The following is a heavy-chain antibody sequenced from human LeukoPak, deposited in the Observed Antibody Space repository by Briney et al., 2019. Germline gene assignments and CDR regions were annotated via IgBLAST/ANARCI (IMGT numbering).Heavy chain of an antibody. J-gene: IGHJ4*02. CDR3: ARAGIVVVPAAMEYYFDY. D-gene: IGHD2-2*01. V-gene: IGHV4-59*12. Sequence: SETLSLTCTVSGGSISSYYWSWIRQPPGKGLEWIGYIYYSGSTNYNPSLKSRVTISVDTSKNQFSLKLSSVTAADTAVYYCARAGIVVVPAAMEYYFDYWGQGTLVTVSS. CDR1: GGSISSYY. CDR2: IYYSGST.